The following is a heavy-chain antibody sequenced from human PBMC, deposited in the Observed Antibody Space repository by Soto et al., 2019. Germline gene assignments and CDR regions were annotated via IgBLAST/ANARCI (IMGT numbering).Heavy chain of an antibody. CDR2: ISYDGSNK. Sequence: QVQLVESGGGVVQPGRSLRLSCAASGFTFSSYAMHWVRQAPGKGLEWVAVISYDGSNKYYADSVNGRFTISRDNSKNTLYLQMNSLRAEDTAVYYCARDVDGSGSYYASYGMDVWGQGTTVTVSS. J-gene: IGHJ6*02. CDR1: GFTFSSYA. CDR3: ARDVDGSGSYYASYGMDV. D-gene: IGHD3-10*01. V-gene: IGHV3-30-3*01.